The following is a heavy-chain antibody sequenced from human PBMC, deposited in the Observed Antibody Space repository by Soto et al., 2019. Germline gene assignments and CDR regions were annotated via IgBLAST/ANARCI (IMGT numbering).Heavy chain of an antibody. CDR1: GFTFNNYG. Sequence: PGGSLRLSCAASGFTFNNYGMHWVRQTPGKGLEWVAVISYDGSNKYYADSVKGRFTISRDNSKNTLYLQMNSLRAEDTAVYYCVKGGYHYFDYWGQGTLVTVSS. CDR2: ISYDGSNK. V-gene: IGHV3-30*18. J-gene: IGHJ4*02. CDR3: VKGGYHYFDY. D-gene: IGHD5-12*01.